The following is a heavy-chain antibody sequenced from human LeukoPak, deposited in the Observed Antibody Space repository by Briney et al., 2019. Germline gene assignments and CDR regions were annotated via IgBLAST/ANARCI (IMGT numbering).Heavy chain of an antibody. V-gene: IGHV3-30*04. CDR3: ARDFTIFGVVTPAPVDY. J-gene: IGHJ4*02. D-gene: IGHD3-3*01. Sequence: PGRSLRLSCAASGFTFSSYAMHWVRQAPGKGLEWVAVISYDGSNKYYADSVKGRFTISRDNSKNTLYLQMNSLRAEDTAVYYCARDFTIFGVVTPAPVDYWGQGTLVTVSS. CDR1: GFTFSSYA. CDR2: ISYDGSNK.